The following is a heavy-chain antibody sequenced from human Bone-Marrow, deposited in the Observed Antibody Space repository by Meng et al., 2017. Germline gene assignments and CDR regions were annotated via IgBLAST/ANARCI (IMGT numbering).Heavy chain of an antibody. Sequence: GESLKISCAAAGFIFSSYNMNRVRQAPGKGLEWVPSISSSRSYIFYADSVKGRFTISRDNAKNSMYLQMNSLRAEDTAVYYCARDNALYWYFELWGPGTLVTVSS. CDR3: ARDNALYWYFEL. V-gene: IGHV3-21*01. CDR1: GFIFSSYN. CDR2: ISSSRSYI. J-gene: IGHJ2*01.